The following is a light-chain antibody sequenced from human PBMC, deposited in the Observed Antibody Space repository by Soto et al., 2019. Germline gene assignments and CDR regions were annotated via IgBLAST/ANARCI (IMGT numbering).Light chain of an antibody. CDR3: QQYNSYSIT. V-gene: IGKV4-1*01. CDR2: WAS. J-gene: IGKJ5*01. Sequence: DIVMTQFPDSLAVSLGERGTIICRSTPSCLYNSNDKNYLAWYQQKPGQPPKLLIYWASTRDSGVPDRFSGSGSGTEFTLTISSLQPDDFATYYCQQYNSYSITFGQGTRLEIK. CDR1: PSCLYNSNDKNY.